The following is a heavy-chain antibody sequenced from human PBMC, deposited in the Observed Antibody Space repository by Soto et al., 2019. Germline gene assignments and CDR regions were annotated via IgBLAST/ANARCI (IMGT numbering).Heavy chain of an antibody. V-gene: IGHV1-69*06. CDR1: GGTFSSYA. D-gene: IGHD2-15*01. CDR2: IIPIFGTE. CDR3: ARGSGGKSYYYYGMDV. J-gene: IGHJ6*02. Sequence: SVKVSCKASGGTFSSYAISWVRQAPGQGLEWMGGIIPIFGTENYAQKFQGRVTITADKSTSTAYMELSSLRSEDTAVYYCARGSGGKSYYYYGMDVWGQGTTVTVSS.